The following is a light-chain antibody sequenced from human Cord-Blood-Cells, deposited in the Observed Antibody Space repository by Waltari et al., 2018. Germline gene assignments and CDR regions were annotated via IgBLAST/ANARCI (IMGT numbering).Light chain of an antibody. Sequence: QSVLTQPPSASGTPGERVPISCSASSTNIGSNYVYWYQQLPGTAPKLLIYRNNQRPSGVPDRFSGSKSGTSASLAISGLRSEDEADYYCAAWDDSLSGPVFGGGTKLTVL. CDR1: STNIGSNY. CDR3: AAWDDSLSGPV. J-gene: IGLJ3*02. V-gene: IGLV1-47*01. CDR2: RNN.